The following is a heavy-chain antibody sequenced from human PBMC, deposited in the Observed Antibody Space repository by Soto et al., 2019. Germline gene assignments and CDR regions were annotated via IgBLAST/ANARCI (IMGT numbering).Heavy chain of an antibody. CDR3: ARDLMYSSGWYLNYYYGMDV. D-gene: IGHD6-19*01. J-gene: IGHJ6*02. V-gene: IGHV6-1*01. Sequence: TLSLTCAISGDSVSSNSAAWNWIRQSPSRGLEWLGRTYYRSKWYNDYAVSVKSRITINPDTSKNQFSLQLNSVTPEDTAVYYCARDLMYSSGWYLNYYYGMDVWGQGTTVTVSS. CDR1: GDSVSSNSAA. CDR2: TYYRSKWYN.